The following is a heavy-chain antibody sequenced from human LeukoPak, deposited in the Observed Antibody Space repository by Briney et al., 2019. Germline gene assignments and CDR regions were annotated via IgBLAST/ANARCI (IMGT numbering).Heavy chain of an antibody. D-gene: IGHD3-3*01. V-gene: IGHV1-69*05. CDR2: IIPIFGTA. J-gene: IGHJ4*02. CDR1: GGTFSSYA. Sequence: SVKVSCKASGGTFSSYAISWVRQAPGQGLEWMGGIIPIFGTANYAQKFQGGVTITTDESTSTAYMELSSLRSEDTAVYYCARSTQGALEWLLDYWGQGTLVTVSS. CDR3: ARSTQGALEWLLDY.